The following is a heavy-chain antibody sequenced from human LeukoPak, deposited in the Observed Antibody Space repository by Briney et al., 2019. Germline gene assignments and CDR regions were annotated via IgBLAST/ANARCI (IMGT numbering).Heavy chain of an antibody. J-gene: IGHJ4*02. CDR2: ISGSGAT. CDR3: AKDLNWGGR. D-gene: IGHD7-27*01. CDR1: GFTFSTSA. Sequence: GGSLRLSCAASGFTFSTSAMTWVRQAPGEGLEWVSGISGSGATDYADSVKGRFTISRDNSKNTLYLQINSLRAEDTAVYYCAKDLNWGGRWGQGTLVTVSS. V-gene: IGHV3-23*01.